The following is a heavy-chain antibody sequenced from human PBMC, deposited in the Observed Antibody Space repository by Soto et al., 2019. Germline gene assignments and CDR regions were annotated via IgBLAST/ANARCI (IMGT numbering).Heavy chain of an antibody. Sequence: ASVKVSCKASGYTFTNYAIHWVRQAPGQRLEWMGWINADNGNTKYSRKFQGRVTITRDTSASTAYMGRSSLRCEDTAVDYCASYTMVYDLLTAYYGSFDYWGHGTLVTVSS. D-gene: IGHD3-9*01. V-gene: IGHV1-3*01. CDR1: GYTFTNYA. CDR3: ASYTMVYDLLTAYYGSFDY. CDR2: INADNGNT. J-gene: IGHJ4*01.